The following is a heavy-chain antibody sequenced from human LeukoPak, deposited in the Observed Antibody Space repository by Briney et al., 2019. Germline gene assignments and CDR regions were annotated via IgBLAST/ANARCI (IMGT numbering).Heavy chain of an antibody. Sequence: KASETLSLTCAVYGGSFSGYYWSWIRQPPGKGLEWIGEINHSGSTNYNPSLKSRVTISVDTSKNQFSLKLSSVTAADTAVYYCARVLYSSSPFDYWGQGTLVTVSS. J-gene: IGHJ4*02. CDR1: GGSFSGYY. CDR3: ARVLYSSSPFDY. CDR2: INHSGST. D-gene: IGHD6-6*01. V-gene: IGHV4-34*01.